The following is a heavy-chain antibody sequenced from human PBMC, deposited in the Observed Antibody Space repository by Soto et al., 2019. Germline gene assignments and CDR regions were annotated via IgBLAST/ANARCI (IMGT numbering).Heavy chain of an antibody. Sequence: GESLKISCKGSGYTFISYWIGWVRQTPGKGLEWMGIIYPGDSDTRYSPSFQGQVTISADKSITTAYLQWSSLEASDTAMYYCARRSHTSHFIDYWGQGTLVTVSS. CDR2: IYPGDSDT. CDR3: ARRSHTSHFIDY. V-gene: IGHV5-51*01. CDR1: GYTFISYW. J-gene: IGHJ4*02. D-gene: IGHD1-26*01.